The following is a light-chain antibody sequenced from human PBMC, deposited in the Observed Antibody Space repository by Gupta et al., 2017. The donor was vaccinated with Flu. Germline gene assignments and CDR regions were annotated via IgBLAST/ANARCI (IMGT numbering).Light chain of an antibody. J-gene: IGLJ2*01. CDR1: SSNIGGDYD. V-gene: IGLV1-40*01. CDR3: QSYASSLNGVV. CDR2: GNS. Sequence: QSVLTQPPSVSGAPGQRVTISCTGSSSNIGGDYDVIWYKQLPGTAPKLLIYGNSARPSGVPDRFSGSKSGASASLAIFGLQAEDEADYYCQSYASSLNGVVFGGGTKLTVL.